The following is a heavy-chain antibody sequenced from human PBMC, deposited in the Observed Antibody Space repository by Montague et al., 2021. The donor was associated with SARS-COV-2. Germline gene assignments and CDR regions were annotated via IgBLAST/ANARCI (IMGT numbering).Heavy chain of an antibody. CDR2: TYYRSKWYN. D-gene: IGHD1-26*01. CDR1: GDSVSRNSAA. CDR3: ARTSASSDY. Sequence: CAISGDSVSRNSAARSWVRHSPSLGLEWLGRTYYRSKWYNDYAVSVKSRITINPDTSKNQISLQLNSVTPEDTAVYYCARTSASSDYWGQGTLVTVSS. J-gene: IGHJ4*02. V-gene: IGHV6-1*01.